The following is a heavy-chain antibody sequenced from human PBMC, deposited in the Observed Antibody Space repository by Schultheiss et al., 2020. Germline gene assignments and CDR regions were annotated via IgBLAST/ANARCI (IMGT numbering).Heavy chain of an antibody. CDR3: ARSVLPYGDYVRGHFSDY. D-gene: IGHD4-17*01. J-gene: IGHJ4*02. Sequence: ASVKVSCKASGYTFTSYDINWVRQATGQGLEWMGWMNPNSGNTGYAQKFQGRVTMTRNTSISTAYMELSSLRSEDTAVYYCARSVLPYGDYVRGHFSDYWGQGTLVTVSS. V-gene: IGHV1-8*01. CDR2: MNPNSGNT. CDR1: GYTFTSYD.